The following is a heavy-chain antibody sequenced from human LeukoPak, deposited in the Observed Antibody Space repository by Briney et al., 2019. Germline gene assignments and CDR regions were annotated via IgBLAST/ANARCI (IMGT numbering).Heavy chain of an antibody. CDR3: AKAAKFYYGSQTYYYFDY. CDR2: IYHSGPS. CDR1: SASISTYY. J-gene: IGHJ4*02. V-gene: IGHV4-59*01. D-gene: IGHD3-10*01. Sequence: SETLSLTCTVSSASISTYYWSWIRQPPGKGLEWIGYIYHSGPSNYNPSLKGRVAMSVDTSKSQFSLSLTSVTTADTAVYYCAKAAKFYYGSQTYYYFDYWGQGILVTVSS.